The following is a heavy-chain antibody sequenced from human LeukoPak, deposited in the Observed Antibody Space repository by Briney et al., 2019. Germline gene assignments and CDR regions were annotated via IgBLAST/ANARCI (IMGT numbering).Heavy chain of an antibody. D-gene: IGHD4-23*01. V-gene: IGHV3-23*01. Sequence: PAGESLKISCAASGFTFSSYAMSWVRQAPGKGLEWVSAISGSGGSTYYADSVKGRFTISRDNAKNSLYLQMNSLRAEDTAVYYCARAITPGGGGNSLLHWGQGTLVTVSS. CDR3: ARAITPGGGGNSLLH. J-gene: IGHJ4*02. CDR2: ISGSGGST. CDR1: GFTFSSYA.